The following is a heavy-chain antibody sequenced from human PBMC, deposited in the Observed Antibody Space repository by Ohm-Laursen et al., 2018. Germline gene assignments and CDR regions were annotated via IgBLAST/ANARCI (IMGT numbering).Heavy chain of an antibody. J-gene: IGHJ3*02. D-gene: IGHD2-21*02. V-gene: IGHV3-30*18. Sequence: SLRLSCAASGFPFRSYGLHWVRQAPGKGLEWAAVISYDGSNKYYVDSVKDRFTISRDNSKNTLYLQMNSLRAEDTAVYYCAKAEYCGGDCYPGELPQNAFDIWGQGTMVTVSS. CDR2: ISYDGSNK. CDR3: AKAEYCGGDCYPGELPQNAFDI. CDR1: GFPFRSYG.